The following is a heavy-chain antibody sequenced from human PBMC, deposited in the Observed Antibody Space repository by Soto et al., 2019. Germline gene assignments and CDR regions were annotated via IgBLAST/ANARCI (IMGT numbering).Heavy chain of an antibody. Sequence: GGSLRLSCAASGFSFGDYYMSWVRQAPGQGLEWISYSSNSGTFSRYADSVKGRFSISRDNTKNLLYLQMNSLRAEDTAVYYCVRSGDNYNRLDYWGQGTAVTVSS. V-gene: IGHV3-11*06. CDR2: SSNSGTFS. J-gene: IGHJ4*02. CDR1: GFSFGDYY. CDR3: VRSGDNYNRLDY. D-gene: IGHD1-1*01.